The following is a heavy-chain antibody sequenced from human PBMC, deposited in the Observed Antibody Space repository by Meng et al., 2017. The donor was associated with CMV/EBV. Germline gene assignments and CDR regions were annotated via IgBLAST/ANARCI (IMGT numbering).Heavy chain of an antibody. CDR3: ARDRGYSSSLRRGYYGMDV. V-gene: IGHV4-61*01. CDR2: IYYSGST. J-gene: IGHJ6*02. D-gene: IGHD6-13*01. Sequence: SETLSLTCTVSGGSVSSGSYYWSWIRQPPGKGLEWIGYIYYSGSTNYNPSLKSRVTISVDTSKNQFSLKLSSVTAADTAVYYCARDRGYSSSLRRGYYGMDVWGQGTTVTVSS. CDR1: GGSVSSGSYY.